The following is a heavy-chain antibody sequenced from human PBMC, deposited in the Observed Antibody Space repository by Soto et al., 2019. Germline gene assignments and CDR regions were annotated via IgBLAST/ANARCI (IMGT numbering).Heavy chain of an antibody. CDR2: IHYSGST. CDR1: GGSISIGTDY. CDR3: ARELRFGEDYYGMDV. Sequence: SETLSLTCPVSGGSISIGTDYWGWIRQAPGKGLEWIGNIHYSGSTYYNPSLKSRVTISVDTSKNQFSLKLSSVTAADTAVYYCARELRFGEDYYGMDVWGQGTTVTVSS. J-gene: IGHJ6*02. V-gene: IGHV4-39*07. D-gene: IGHD3-10*01.